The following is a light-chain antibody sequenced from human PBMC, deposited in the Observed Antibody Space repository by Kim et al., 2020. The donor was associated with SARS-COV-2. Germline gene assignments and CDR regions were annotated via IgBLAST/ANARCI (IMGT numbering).Light chain of an antibody. Sequence: SYELTQPPSVSVSPGQTARITCSGDALPKQYAYWYQQKPGQAPVVVIYKDSERPSGIPERFYGSSSGTTVTLTISGVQAEDEADYYCQSADSSGTWVFGGGTQLTVL. J-gene: IGLJ3*02. CDR3: QSADSSGTWV. CDR2: KDS. CDR1: ALPKQY. V-gene: IGLV3-25*03.